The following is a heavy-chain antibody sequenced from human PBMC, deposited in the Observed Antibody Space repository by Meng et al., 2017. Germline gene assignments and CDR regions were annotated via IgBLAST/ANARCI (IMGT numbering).Heavy chain of an antibody. CDR2: IYPGDSDT. D-gene: IGHD2-15*01. V-gene: IGHV5-51*01. CDR1: GYSFTSHW. CDR3: ARGRGRVKRVATLSRNCSGGSCYHWFDP. Sequence: GESLKISCKGSGYSFTSHWIGWVRQMPGKGLEWMGIIYPGDSDTRYSPSFQGQVTISADKSISTAYLQWSSLKASDTAVYYCARGRGRVKRVATLSRNCSGGSCYHWFDPWGQGTLVTVSS. J-gene: IGHJ5*02.